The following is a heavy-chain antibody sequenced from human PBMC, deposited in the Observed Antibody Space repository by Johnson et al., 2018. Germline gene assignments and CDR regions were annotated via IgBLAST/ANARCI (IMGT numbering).Heavy chain of an antibody. J-gene: IGHJ3*02. D-gene: IGHD3-10*01. CDR2: ISRSKTFI. CDR3: VGDRGYAFEI. Sequence: VQLVESGGGLVQPGGSLRLSCTASGSTLSSPGMNWVRQAPGTGLEWISYISRSKTFIFSADSVKGRFPISRDDAENSLVLQMNSLRAEDTAVYYCVGDRGYAFEIWGQGTMVTVSS. V-gene: IGHV3-48*01. CDR1: GSTLSSPG.